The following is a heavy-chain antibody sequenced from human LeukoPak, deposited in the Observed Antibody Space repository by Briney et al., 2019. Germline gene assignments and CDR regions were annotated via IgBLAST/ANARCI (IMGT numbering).Heavy chain of an antibody. V-gene: IGHV4-39*01. CDR2: IYYSGST. CDR3: AWGSGSYWSFDY. Sequence: SETLSLTCTVSGGSISSSSHYWGWIRQPPGKGLEWIGSIYYSGSTYYNPSLKSRVTIFVDTSKNQFSLKLSSVTAADTAVYYCAWGSGSYWSFDYWGQGTLVTVSS. J-gene: IGHJ4*02. D-gene: IGHD3-10*01. CDR1: GGSISSSSHY.